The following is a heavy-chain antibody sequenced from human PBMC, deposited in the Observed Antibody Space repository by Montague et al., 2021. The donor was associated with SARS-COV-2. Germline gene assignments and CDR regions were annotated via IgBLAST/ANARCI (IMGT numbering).Heavy chain of an antibody. CDR2: IDAVGNT. Sequence: SLRLSCAASGLTVSSNYLTWVRQAPGRGLEWVSFIDAVGNTYYAHSVKGRFTVSRDNSKNTVYLQMNSLRVGDTAIYYCARDERRASKWSYGLDVWGPGTPVTVSS. J-gene: IGHJ6*02. V-gene: IGHV3-53*01. CDR3: ARDERRASKWSYGLDV. D-gene: IGHD2-15*01. CDR1: GLTVSSNY.